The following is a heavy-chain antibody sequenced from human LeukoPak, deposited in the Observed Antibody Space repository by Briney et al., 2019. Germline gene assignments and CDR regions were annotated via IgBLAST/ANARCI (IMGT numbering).Heavy chain of an antibody. Sequence: GGSLRISCAASGFIFSDYAMSWVRQAPGKGLEWLSGMSKSGDYTHDTESVKGRFTISRDNSKNTLYLQMSGLRAEDTAIYYCAKFNGWELAEYYLDYWGHGTLVTVSS. J-gene: IGHJ4*01. D-gene: IGHD1-26*01. CDR1: GFIFSDYA. CDR3: AKFNGWELAEYYLDY. V-gene: IGHV3-23*01. CDR2: MSKSGDYT.